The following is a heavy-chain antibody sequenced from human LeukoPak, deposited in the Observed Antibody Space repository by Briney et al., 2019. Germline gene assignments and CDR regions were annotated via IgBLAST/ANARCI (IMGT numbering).Heavy chain of an antibody. CDR3: ARAGVWDYSDSSGYHNAAFDI. CDR2: INPNSGGT. CDR1: GYIFTGYY. Sequence: GASVRVSCTASGYIFTGYYMHWVRQAPGQGLEWMGWINPNSGGTNYAQKFQGRVTVTRDTSISTAYMDLSRLRSDDTAVYYCARAGVWDYSDSSGYHNAAFDIWGQGTMVTVSS. J-gene: IGHJ3*02. D-gene: IGHD3-22*01. V-gene: IGHV1-2*02.